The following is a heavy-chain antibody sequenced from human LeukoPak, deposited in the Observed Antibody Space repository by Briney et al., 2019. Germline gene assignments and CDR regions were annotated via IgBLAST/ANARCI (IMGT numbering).Heavy chain of an antibody. CDR2: IIPIFGTA. J-gene: IGHJ2*01. D-gene: IGHD3-22*01. CDR1: GGTFSSYA. CDR3: ASYDSSGYYRHDGYFDP. V-gene: IGHV1-69*05. Sequence: GASVKVSCKASGGTFSSYAISWVRQAPGQGLEWMGRIIPIFGTANYAQRFQGRVTITTDESTSTAYMELSSLRSEDTAVYYCASYDSSGYYRHDGYFDPWGRGTLVTVSS.